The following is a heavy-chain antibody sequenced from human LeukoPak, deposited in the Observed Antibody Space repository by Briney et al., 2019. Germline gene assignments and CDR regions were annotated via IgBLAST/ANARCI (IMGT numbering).Heavy chain of an antibody. J-gene: IGHJ4*02. Sequence: SETVSLTCTVSGGSISSYYWSWIRQPPGKGLEWIGYIYYSGSTNYNPSLKSRVTISVDTSKNQFSLKLSSVTAADTAVYYCARGDPRTYYDFWSGYSFDYWGQGTLVTVSS. CDR3: ARGDPRTYYDFWSGYSFDY. V-gene: IGHV4-59*01. D-gene: IGHD3-3*01. CDR1: GGSISSYY. CDR2: IYYSGST.